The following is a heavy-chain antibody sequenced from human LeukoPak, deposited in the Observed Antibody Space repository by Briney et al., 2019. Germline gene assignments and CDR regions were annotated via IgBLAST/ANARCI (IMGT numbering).Heavy chain of an antibody. CDR1: GGSISSYY. J-gene: IGHJ4*02. Sequence: PSETLSLTCTVSGGSISSYYWSWIRQPPGKGLEWIGYIYYSGSTNYNPSLKSRVTISVDTSKNQFSLKLSSVTAADTAVYYCARASNTAGGEVFDYWGQGTLVTVSS. D-gene: IGHD3-16*01. CDR2: IYYSGST. CDR3: ARASNTAGGEVFDY. V-gene: IGHV4-59*01.